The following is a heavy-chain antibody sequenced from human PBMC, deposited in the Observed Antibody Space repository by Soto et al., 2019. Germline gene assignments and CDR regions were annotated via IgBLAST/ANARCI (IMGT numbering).Heavy chain of an antibody. J-gene: IGHJ6*02. CDR2: IRQDGSEK. V-gene: IGHV3-7*01. D-gene: IGHD3-22*01. Sequence: GGSLRLSCVGSGFTFSSDWMTWVRQAPGKGLEWVGNIRQDGSEKNYVDSVKGRFTISRDNAKNSLYLQMNSLRAEDTAVYYCAKDWNYYDSSGYYLRLGGMDVWGQGTTVTVSS. CDR3: AKDWNYYDSSGYYLRLGGMDV. CDR1: GFTFSSDW.